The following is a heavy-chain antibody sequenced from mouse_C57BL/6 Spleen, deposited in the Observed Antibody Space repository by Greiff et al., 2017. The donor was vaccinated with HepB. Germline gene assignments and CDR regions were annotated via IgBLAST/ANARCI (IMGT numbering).Heavy chain of an antibody. V-gene: IGHV5-4*01. Sequence: EVQLVESGGGLVKPGGSLKLSCAASGFTFSSYAMSWVRQTPEKRLEWVATISDGGSYTYYPDNVKGRFTISRDNAKNNLYLQMSHLKSEDTAMYYCARESNWDWYFDVWGTGTTVTVSS. D-gene: IGHD4-1*01. CDR3: ARESNWDWYFDV. CDR2: ISDGGSYT. J-gene: IGHJ1*03. CDR1: GFTFSSYA.